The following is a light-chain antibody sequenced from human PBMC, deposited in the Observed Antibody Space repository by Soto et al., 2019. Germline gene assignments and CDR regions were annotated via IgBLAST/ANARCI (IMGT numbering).Light chain of an antibody. Sequence: QMTQAPSSLSASVGDRVTITCRASQSVNTYLHWYQQKAGQAPTLLIYAASNLQSGVPSRFSGRGSGTDFTLTVESLQPEDFATDYCHQRTSGITFGQGTRLEIK. CDR3: HQRTSGIT. J-gene: IGKJ5*01. CDR1: QSVNTY. CDR2: AAS. V-gene: IGKV1-39*01.